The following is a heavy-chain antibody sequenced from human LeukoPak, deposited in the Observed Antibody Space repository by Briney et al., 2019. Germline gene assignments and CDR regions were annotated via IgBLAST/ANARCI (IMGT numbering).Heavy chain of an antibody. CDR2: IHYTGDT. J-gene: IGHJ4*02. D-gene: IGHD1-7*01. CDR3: ARYTSTNYVPFDY. CDR1: GGSISNYY. Sequence: SETLSLTCTVSGGSISNYYWSWIRQSPGKGLEWIAHIHYTGDTYYNPSLKSRVTISLDTSKNQFSLKLSSVTASDTAVYYCARYTSTNYVPFDYWGQGTLVTVSS. V-gene: IGHV4-59*08.